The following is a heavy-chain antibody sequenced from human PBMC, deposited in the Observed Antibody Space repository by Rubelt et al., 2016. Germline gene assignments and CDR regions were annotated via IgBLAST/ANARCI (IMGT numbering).Heavy chain of an antibody. V-gene: IGHV1-46*01. Sequence: QVQLVQSGAEVKKPGASVKVSCKASGYTFTSYYMHWVRQAPGQGLEWMGIINPSGGSTRYAQELQGRVNMTTDTSTSTAYMELRSLRSDDTAVYYWARDVGGNSVLYYFDYWGQGTLVTVSS. CDR3: ARDVGGNSVLYYFDY. J-gene: IGHJ4*02. D-gene: IGHD4-23*01. CDR2: INPSGGST. CDR1: GYTFTSYY.